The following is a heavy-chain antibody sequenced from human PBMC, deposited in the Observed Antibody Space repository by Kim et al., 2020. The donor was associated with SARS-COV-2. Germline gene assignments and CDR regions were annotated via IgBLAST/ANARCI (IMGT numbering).Heavy chain of an antibody. J-gene: IGHJ5*02. V-gene: IGHV4-34*01. CDR1: GGSFSGYY. D-gene: IGHD3-10*01. CDR2: INHSGST. CDR3: ARGTRLWFGGGFDP. Sequence: SETLSLTCAVYGGSFSGYYWSWIRQPPGKGLEWIGEINHSGSTNYNPSLKSRVTISVDTSKNQFSLKLSSVTAADTAVYYCARGTRLWFGGGFDPWGQGTLVTVSS.